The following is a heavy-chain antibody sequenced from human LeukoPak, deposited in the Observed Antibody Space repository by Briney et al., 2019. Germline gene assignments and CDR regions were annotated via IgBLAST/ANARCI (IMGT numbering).Heavy chain of an antibody. CDR1: GFTVSSNY. Sequence: GGSLRLSCAASGFTVSSNYMSWVRQAPGKGLEWVSVIYSGGSTYYADSVKGRFTISRDNSKNTLYLQMNSLRAEDTAVYYCARDQGRHIFGVATGWFDPWGQGTLVTVSS. J-gene: IGHJ5*02. V-gene: IGHV3-53*01. CDR3: ARDQGRHIFGVATGWFDP. D-gene: IGHD3-3*02. CDR2: IYSGGST.